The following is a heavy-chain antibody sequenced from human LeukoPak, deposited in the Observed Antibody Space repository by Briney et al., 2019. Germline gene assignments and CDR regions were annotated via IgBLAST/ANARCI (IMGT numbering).Heavy chain of an antibody. V-gene: IGHV3-30*18. D-gene: IGHD3-10*01. J-gene: IGHJ4*02. CDR3: AKGGSWLTMVRGVIDY. CDR2: ISYDGSNK. CDR1: GFTFSSYG. Sequence: PGRSLRLSCAASGFTFSSYGMHWVRQAPGKGLEWVAVISYDGSNKYYADSVKGRFTISRDNSKNTLYLQMNSLRAEDTAVYYCAKGGSWLTMVRGVIDYWGQGTLVTVSS.